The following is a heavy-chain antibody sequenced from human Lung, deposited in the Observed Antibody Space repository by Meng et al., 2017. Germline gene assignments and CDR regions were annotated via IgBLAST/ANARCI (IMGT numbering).Heavy chain of an antibody. D-gene: IGHD4-11*01. CDR2: INHSGST. CDR3: ARGPTTMAHDFDY. CDR1: GGSFSDYY. J-gene: IGHJ4*02. Sequence: VHLQQWAAGLLKPAETLPLTCVVSGGSFSDYYWSCIRQPPGKGLEWIGEINHSGSTNYNPSLESRATISVDTSQNNLSLKLSSVTAADSAVYYCARGPTTMAHDFDYWGQGTLVTVSS. V-gene: IGHV4-34*01.